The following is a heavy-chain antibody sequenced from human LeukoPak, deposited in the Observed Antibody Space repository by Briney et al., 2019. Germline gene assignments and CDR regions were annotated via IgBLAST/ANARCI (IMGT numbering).Heavy chain of an antibody. Sequence: PGGSLRLSCAASGFNFNFYGMHWVRQAPGKGLEWLAFIRYDGSSTFYADSVKGRFTISRDNSKSTVYVQMNTMRVEDTAVYYCAKGLRSSSWNDAFDIWGPGTRVTVSS. J-gene: IGHJ3*02. D-gene: IGHD6-13*01. CDR1: GFNFNFYG. V-gene: IGHV3-30*02. CDR3: AKGLRSSSWNDAFDI. CDR2: IRYDGSST.